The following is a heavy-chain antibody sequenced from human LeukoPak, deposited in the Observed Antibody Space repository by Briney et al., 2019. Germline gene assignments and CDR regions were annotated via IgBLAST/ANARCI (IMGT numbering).Heavy chain of an antibody. Sequence: SETLSLTCTVSGGSISSYYWSWIRQPAGKGLEWIGEINHSGSTNYNPSLKSRVTISVDTSKNQFSLKLSSVTAADTAVYYCAGKPTVGATMHVNWFDPWGQGTLVTVSS. CDR1: GGSISSYY. J-gene: IGHJ5*02. CDR2: INHSGST. D-gene: IGHD1-26*01. CDR3: AGKPTVGATMHVNWFDP. V-gene: IGHV4-34*01.